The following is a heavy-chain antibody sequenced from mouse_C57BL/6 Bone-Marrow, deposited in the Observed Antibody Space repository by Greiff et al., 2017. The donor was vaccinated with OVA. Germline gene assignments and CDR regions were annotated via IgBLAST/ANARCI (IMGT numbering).Heavy chain of an antibody. Sequence: EVQLVESGGDLVKPGGSLKLSCAASGFTFSSYGMSWVRQTPDKRLEWVATISSGGSYTYYPDSVKGRFTISRDNAKNTLYLQMSSLKSEDTAMYYCARPGFVAYWGQGTLVTVSA. J-gene: IGHJ3*01. CDR1: GFTFSSYG. V-gene: IGHV5-6*01. D-gene: IGHD3-1*01. CDR3: ARPGFVAY. CDR2: ISSGGSYT.